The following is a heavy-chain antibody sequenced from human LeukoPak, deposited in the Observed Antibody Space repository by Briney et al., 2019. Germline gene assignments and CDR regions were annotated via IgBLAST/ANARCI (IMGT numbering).Heavy chain of an antibody. J-gene: IGHJ4*02. CDR3: ASRPPDETYFAFFDY. Sequence: GGSLRLSCVASGLTFSSHAMTWVRLTPEKGLEWVSGITGSGASTYYADSVKGRFTISRDNSKNTLYLQMNNLRAEDTAVYYCASRPPDETYFAFFDYWGQGTLVTVSS. CDR2: ITGSGAST. D-gene: IGHD2/OR15-2a*01. V-gene: IGHV3-23*01. CDR1: GLTFSSHA.